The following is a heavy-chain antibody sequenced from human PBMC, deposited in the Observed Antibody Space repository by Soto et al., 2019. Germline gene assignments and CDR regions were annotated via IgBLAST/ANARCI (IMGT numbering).Heavy chain of an antibody. J-gene: IGHJ4*02. CDR3: AKDEGVGGTLGLFDY. Sequence: QVQLVESGGGAVQPGESLRLSCVASGFDFTYYAMHWVRQAPGKGLESVAVMSSDGSKIHHTDSVKGRFTISRDNSTNTLYLQMNSLRKEDTAVYFCAKDEGVGGTLGLFDYWGQGTVVSVSS. CDR1: GFDFTYYA. D-gene: IGHD1-26*01. V-gene: IGHV3-30*18. CDR2: MSSDGSKI.